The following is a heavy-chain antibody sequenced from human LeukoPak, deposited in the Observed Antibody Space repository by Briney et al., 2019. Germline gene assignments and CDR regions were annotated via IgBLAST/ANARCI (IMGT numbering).Heavy chain of an antibody. CDR1: GGSFSGYY. D-gene: IGHD3-9*01. V-gene: IGHV4-34*01. CDR3: ASSGGYFDWLLSPYYYGMDV. Sequence: SETLSLTCAVYGGSFSGYYRSWIRQPPGKGLEWIGEINHSGSTNYNPSLKSRVTISVDTSKNQFSLKLSSVTAADTAVYYCASSGGYFDWLLSPYYYGMDVWGKGTTVTVSS. J-gene: IGHJ6*04. CDR2: INHSGST.